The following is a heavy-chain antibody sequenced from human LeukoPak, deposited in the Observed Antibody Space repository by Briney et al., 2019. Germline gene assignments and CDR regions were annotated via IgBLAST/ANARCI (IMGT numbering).Heavy chain of an antibody. J-gene: IGHJ4*02. V-gene: IGHV3-23*01. Sequence: PGGSLRLSCAASGFTFSNYALNWVRQAPGKGLEWVSASGTSGDTYYADSVRGRFTISRDNAKNMVYLQMSGLRAEDTALYYCAQKGPGTYPFDYWGQGTLVTVSS. CDR1: GFTFSNYA. D-gene: IGHD6-13*01. CDR3: AQKGPGTYPFDY. CDR2: SGTSGDT.